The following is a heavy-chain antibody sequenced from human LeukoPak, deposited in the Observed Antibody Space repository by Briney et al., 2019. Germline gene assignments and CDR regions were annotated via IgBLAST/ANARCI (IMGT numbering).Heavy chain of an antibody. V-gene: IGHV4-59*01. CDR3: ARAAPRAAAYYFDY. Sequence: PSETLSLTCTVSGGSMSSWYWSWIRQPPGKGLEWIGYIYDSGSTNYNPSLKSRVTISVDTSKNQFSLNLNSVTAADTAVYYCARAAPRAAAYYFDYWGQGTLVTVSS. CDR1: GGSMSSWY. D-gene: IGHD6-13*01. J-gene: IGHJ4*02. CDR2: IYDSGST.